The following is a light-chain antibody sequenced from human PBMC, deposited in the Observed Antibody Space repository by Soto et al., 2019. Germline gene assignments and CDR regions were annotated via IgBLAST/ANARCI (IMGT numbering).Light chain of an antibody. CDR2: EDN. CDR3: QSYDATNQV. CDR1: SGSIASHY. V-gene: IGLV6-57*01. Sequence: NFMLTQPHSVSESPGKTVIISCTRSSGSIASHYVQWYQQRPGSSPTTVIYEDNQRPSWVPDRFSGSIDSSSNSASLTISGLETEDEADYYCQSYDATNQVFGGGTKVTVL. J-gene: IGLJ3*02.